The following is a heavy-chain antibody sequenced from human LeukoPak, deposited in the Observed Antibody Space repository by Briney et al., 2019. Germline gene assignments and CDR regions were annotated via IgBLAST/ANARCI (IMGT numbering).Heavy chain of an antibody. Sequence: ASVKVSCKASGYTFTSYGISWVRQAPGQVLEWMGWISAYNGNTNYAQKLQGRVTMTTDTSTSTAYMELRSLRSGDTAVYYCADSYNYYDSSGYYGLGFHWGQGTLVTVSS. V-gene: IGHV1-18*01. J-gene: IGHJ4*02. CDR2: ISAYNGNT. D-gene: IGHD3-22*01. CDR3: ADSYNYYDSSGYYGLGFH. CDR1: GYTFTSYG.